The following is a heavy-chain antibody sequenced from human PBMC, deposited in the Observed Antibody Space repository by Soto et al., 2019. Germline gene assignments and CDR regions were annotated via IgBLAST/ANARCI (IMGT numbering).Heavy chain of an antibody. CDR1: VYTFSNYW. CDR3: ARGVDIVATDGMDV. D-gene: IGHD5-12*01. V-gene: IGHV5-51*01. Sequence: VESLKISCKGSVYTFSNYWLGWVRQMPGKGLEWMGIIYLGDSDTRYSPSFQGQVTISADKSISTAYLQWSSLQASDTAMYYCARGVDIVATDGMDVWGQRPAGTV. J-gene: IGHJ6*02. CDR2: IYLGDSDT.